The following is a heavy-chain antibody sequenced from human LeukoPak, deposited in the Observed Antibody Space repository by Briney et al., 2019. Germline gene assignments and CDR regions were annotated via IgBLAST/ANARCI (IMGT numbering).Heavy chain of an antibody. CDR3: ARLSSSWNRWFDP. V-gene: IGHV3-21*01. J-gene: IGHJ5*02. CDR2: ISSSSSYI. Sequence: KPGGSLRLSCAASGFTFSSYTMNWVRQAPGKGLEWVSSISSSSSYIYYADSVKGRFTISRDNARNSLYLQMNSLRAEDTAVYYCARLSSSWNRWFDPWGQGTLVTVSS. CDR1: GFTFSSYT. D-gene: IGHD6-13*01.